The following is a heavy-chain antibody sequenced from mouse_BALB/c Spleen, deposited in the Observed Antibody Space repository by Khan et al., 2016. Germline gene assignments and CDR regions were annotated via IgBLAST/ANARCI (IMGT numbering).Heavy chain of an antibody. CDR3: ARGDSAWFAY. CDR1: GYSFTGYN. CDR2: IDPYYGVT. J-gene: IGHJ3*01. V-gene: IGHV1-39*01. D-gene: IGHD3-2*02. Sequence: VRLQQSGPELEKPGASVKISCKASGYSFTGYNMNWVKQSNGKSLEWIGNIDPYYGVTSYNQKFKGKATLTVDKSSSTAYMQLKSLTSEDSAVXYWARGDSAWFAYWGQGTLVTVSA.